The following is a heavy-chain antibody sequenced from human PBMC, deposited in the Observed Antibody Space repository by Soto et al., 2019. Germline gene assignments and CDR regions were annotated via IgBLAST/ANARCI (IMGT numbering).Heavy chain of an antibody. D-gene: IGHD3-16*01. Sequence: GGSLRLSCAASGFTFSSYGMHWVRQAPGKGLEWVAVISYDGSNKYYADSVKGRFTISRDNSKNTLYLQMNSLRAEDTAVYYCAMYDYIWGSVAFDIWGQGTMVTVSS. CDR2: ISYDGSNK. CDR1: GFTFSSYG. V-gene: IGHV3-30*03. J-gene: IGHJ3*02. CDR3: AMYDYIWGSVAFDI.